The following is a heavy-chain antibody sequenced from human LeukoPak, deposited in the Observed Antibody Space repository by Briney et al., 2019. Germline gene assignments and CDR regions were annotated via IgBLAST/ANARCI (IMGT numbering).Heavy chain of an antibody. CDR3: ARDASRHLGGYSSSWFGPPHY. J-gene: IGHJ4*02. Sequence: SETLSLTCTVSGGSTTRYYWSWIRQPPGKRLEWIGCIFYSGSTSYNPSLKSRVTVSVDSSKNQFSLKLSSVTAADTAVYYCARDASRHLGGYSSSWFGPPHYWGQGTLVTVSS. CDR2: IFYSGST. V-gene: IGHV4-59*12. CDR1: GGSTTRYY. D-gene: IGHD6-13*01.